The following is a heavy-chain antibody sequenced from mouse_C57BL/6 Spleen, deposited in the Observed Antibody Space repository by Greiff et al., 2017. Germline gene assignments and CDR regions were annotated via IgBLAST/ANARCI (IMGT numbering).Heavy chain of an antibody. D-gene: IGHD2-1*01. CDR2: INPNNGGT. Sequence: VQLQQSGPELVKPGASVKIPCKASGYTFTDYNMDWVKQSHGKSLAWIGDINPNNGGTIYNQKFKGKATLTVDKSSSTAYMALRSLTSEDTAVYYCARKGFYYGNYYAMDYWGQGTSVTVSS. V-gene: IGHV1-18*01. J-gene: IGHJ4*01. CDR1: GYTFTDYN. CDR3: ARKGFYYGNYYAMDY.